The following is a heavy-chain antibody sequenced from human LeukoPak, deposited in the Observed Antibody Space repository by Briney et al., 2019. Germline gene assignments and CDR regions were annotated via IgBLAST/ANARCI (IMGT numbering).Heavy chain of an antibody. CDR3: ARTYYYDSSGYERRLYYFDY. D-gene: IGHD3-22*01. J-gene: IGHJ4*02. V-gene: IGHV1-18*01. CDR1: GYTFTSYG. CDR2: ISAYNGNT. Sequence: GASVKVSCKASGYTFTSYGISWVRQAPGQGLEWMGWISAYNGNTNYAQKLQGRVTMTTDTSTSTAYMELRSLRSDDTAVYYCARTYYYDSSGYERRLYYFDYWGQETLVTVSS.